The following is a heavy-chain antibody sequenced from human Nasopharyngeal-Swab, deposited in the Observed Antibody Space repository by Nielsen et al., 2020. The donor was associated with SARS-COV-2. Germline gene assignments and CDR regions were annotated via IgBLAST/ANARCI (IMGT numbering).Heavy chain of an antibody. J-gene: IGHJ6*03. CDR2: ISSSSSYI. V-gene: IGHV3-21*01. D-gene: IGHD2-2*01. CDR3: ARDNHCSSTSCYLWFSAYYYYMDV. Sequence: VRQAPGKGLEWVSSISSSSSYIYYADSVKGRFTISRDNAKNSLYLQMSSLRAEDTAVYYCARDNHCSSTSCYLWFSAYYYYMDVWGKGTTVTVFS.